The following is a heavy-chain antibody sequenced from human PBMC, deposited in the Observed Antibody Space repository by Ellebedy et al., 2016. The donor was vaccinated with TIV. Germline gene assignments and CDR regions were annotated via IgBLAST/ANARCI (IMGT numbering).Heavy chain of an antibody. CDR1: GGSFSGYY. CDR3: ARGLYCSSTSCYRKNYYYYMDV. J-gene: IGHJ6*03. D-gene: IGHD2-2*02. Sequence: SETLSLXCAVYGGSFSGYYWSWIRQLQGKGLEWIGEINHSGSTNYNPSLKSRVTISVDTSKNQFSLKLSSVTAAYTAVYYCARGLYCSSTSCYRKNYYYYMDVWGKGTTVTVSS. V-gene: IGHV4-34*01. CDR2: INHSGST.